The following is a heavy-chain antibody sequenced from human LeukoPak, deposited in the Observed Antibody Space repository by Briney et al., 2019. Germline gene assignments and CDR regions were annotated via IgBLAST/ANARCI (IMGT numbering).Heavy chain of an antibody. CDR1: GGTFSSYA. CDR2: IIPIFGTA. V-gene: IGHV1-69*13. D-gene: IGHD6-13*01. CDR3: ARGGSSWYKADY. J-gene: IGHJ4*02. Sequence: SVKVSCKASGGTFSSYAISWVRQAPGQGLEWMGGIIPIFGTANYAQKFQGRVTITADESTSTAYMELSSLRSEDTAVYYCARGGSSWYKADYWGQGTLVTVSS.